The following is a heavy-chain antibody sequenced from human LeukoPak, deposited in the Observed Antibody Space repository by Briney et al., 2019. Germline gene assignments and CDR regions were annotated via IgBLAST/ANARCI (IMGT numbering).Heavy chain of an antibody. D-gene: IGHD5-24*01. Sequence: GGSLRFSCVASGFTFSSGPMSWVRQAPGKGLEWVSAISGNGGSTYHAGSVKGRFTISRDNSKNTLYLQMNSLRAEDTAVYYCAKGEIPMATSLIQHWGQGTLVTVSS. CDR3: AKGEIPMATSLIQH. CDR1: GFTFSSGP. V-gene: IGHV3-23*01. J-gene: IGHJ1*01. CDR2: ISGNGGST.